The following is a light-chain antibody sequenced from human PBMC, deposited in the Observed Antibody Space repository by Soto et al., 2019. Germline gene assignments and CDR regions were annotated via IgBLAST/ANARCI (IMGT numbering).Light chain of an antibody. J-gene: IGKJ4*01. CDR3: QQANSFPLT. Sequence: DIHLTQSPSTLSASVGDRVTITCRASQTISHWLAWYQQKPGKAPKLLIFDASNLENGVPSRFSGSGSGTEFTLTISSLQPEDFATYYCQQANSFPLTFGGGTKVEIK. V-gene: IGKV1-5*01. CDR1: QTISHW. CDR2: DAS.